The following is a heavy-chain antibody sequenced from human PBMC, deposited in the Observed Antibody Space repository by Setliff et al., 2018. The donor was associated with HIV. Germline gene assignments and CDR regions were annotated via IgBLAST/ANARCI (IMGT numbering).Heavy chain of an antibody. D-gene: IGHD3-9*01. V-gene: IGHV4-59*01. CDR2: IYYSGST. J-gene: IGHJ4*02. Sequence: SETLSLTCTVSGDSISSYYWTWIRQPPGKGLDWLGNIYYSGSTNFNPSLKGRVTISLDSSKNQFSLKLNSVTAADTAMYYCARGNPDYDILTGYWSHYFDYWGRGTLVTV. CDR1: GDSISSYY. CDR3: ARGNPDYDILTGYWSHYFDY.